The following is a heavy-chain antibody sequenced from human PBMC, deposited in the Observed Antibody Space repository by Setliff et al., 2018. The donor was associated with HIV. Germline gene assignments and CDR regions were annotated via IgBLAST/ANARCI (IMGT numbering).Heavy chain of an antibody. J-gene: IGHJ4*02. Sequence: GASVKVSCKASGGTFSSYAISWVRQAPGQGLEWMGGIIPIFGTANYAQKFQGRLTMTSDTSTSTVYMELSSLRSEDTAVYYCARAVASRNIRGEYSFDYWGQGTLVTVSS. CDR1: GGTFSSYA. V-gene: IGHV1-69*05. CDR2: IIPIFGTA. CDR3: ARAVASRNIRGEYSFDY. D-gene: IGHD3-16*01.